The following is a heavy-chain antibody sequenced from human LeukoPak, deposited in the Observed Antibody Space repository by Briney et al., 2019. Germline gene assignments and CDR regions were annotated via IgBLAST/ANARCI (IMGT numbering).Heavy chain of an antibody. Sequence: ASVKVSCKASGYTFTSYGISWVRQAPGQGLEWMGWISAYNGNTNYAQKLQGRVTMTTDTSTSTAYMELRSLRSDDTAVYYCARDLLLDYYGSGSYYNPGAFDIWGQGTMVTVSS. J-gene: IGHJ3*02. D-gene: IGHD3-10*01. CDR2: ISAYNGNT. CDR1: GYTFTSYG. V-gene: IGHV1-18*01. CDR3: ARDLLLDYYGSGSYYNPGAFDI.